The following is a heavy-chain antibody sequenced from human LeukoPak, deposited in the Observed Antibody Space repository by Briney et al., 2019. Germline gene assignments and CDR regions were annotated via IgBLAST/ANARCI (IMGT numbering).Heavy chain of an antibody. CDR1: DGSISTYY. Sequence: KPSETLSLTCTVSDGSISTYYWSWIRQSPGKGLEWIGYIYYSGNTNCNPSLKSRVTISVDTPKNQFSLKLTSATAADTAVYYCARVGSGCFDYWGQGTLVTVSS. V-gene: IGHV4-59*12. J-gene: IGHJ4*02. CDR2: IYYSGNT. D-gene: IGHD6-19*01. CDR3: ARVGSGCFDY.